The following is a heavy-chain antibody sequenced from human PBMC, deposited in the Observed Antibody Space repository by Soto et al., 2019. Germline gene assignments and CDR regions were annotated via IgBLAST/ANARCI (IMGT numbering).Heavy chain of an antibody. Sequence: SETLSLTCTVSGGSISSYYWSWIRQPPGKGLEWIGYIYYSGSTNYNPSLKSRVTISVDTSKNQFSLKLSSVTAADTAVYYCARSMVRGVTFVAFEIWGQGTMVTVS. D-gene: IGHD3-10*01. CDR2: IYYSGST. CDR1: GGSISSYY. J-gene: IGHJ3*02. CDR3: ARSMVRGVTFVAFEI. V-gene: IGHV4-59*08.